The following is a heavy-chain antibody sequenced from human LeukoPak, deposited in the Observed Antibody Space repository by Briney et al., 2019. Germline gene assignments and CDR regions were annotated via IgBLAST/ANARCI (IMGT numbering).Heavy chain of an antibody. CDR1: GGSISSGRYY. D-gene: IGHD3-10*01. CDR3: ARQSVGFGEFNFDY. V-gene: IGHV4-61*02. Sequence: SQTLSLTCNVSGGSISSGRYYWSWIRQPAGKGLEWIGRIYTRGSTNYNPSLKSRVTISVDTSKNQFSLNLSSVTAADTAVYYCARQSVGFGEFNFDYWGQGTLVTVSS. CDR2: IYTRGST. J-gene: IGHJ4*02.